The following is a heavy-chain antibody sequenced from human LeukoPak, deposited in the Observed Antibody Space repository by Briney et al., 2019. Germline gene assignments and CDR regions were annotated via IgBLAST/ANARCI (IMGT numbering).Heavy chain of an antibody. V-gene: IGHV1-69*04. CDR1: GGSFSSYV. D-gene: IGHD2-2*01. Sequence: SVKVSCKASGGSFSSYVITWVRQAPGQGLEWMGRIIPVLGVSNFAQKFQGRVTITADKSTSTAYMELSSLRSEDTAVYYCALIVVVPAAILPQVDYWGQGTLVTVSS. CDR3: ALIVVVPAAILPQVDY. J-gene: IGHJ4*02. CDR2: IIPVLGVS.